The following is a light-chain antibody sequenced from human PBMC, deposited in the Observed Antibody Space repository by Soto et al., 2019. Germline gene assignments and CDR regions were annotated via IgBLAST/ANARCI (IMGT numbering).Light chain of an antibody. V-gene: IGKV3-20*01. CDR1: QTVSSSY. CDR2: DAS. J-gene: IGKJ1*01. CDR3: QQYGGSPGT. Sequence: EIVLTQSPGTLSLSPGERATLSCRASQTVSSSYLAWYQQKPGQAPRLLIYDASNRVTGIPDRFSGSGSGTDFTLTISRLEPEDFAVYYCQQYGGSPGTFGQGTKVEIK.